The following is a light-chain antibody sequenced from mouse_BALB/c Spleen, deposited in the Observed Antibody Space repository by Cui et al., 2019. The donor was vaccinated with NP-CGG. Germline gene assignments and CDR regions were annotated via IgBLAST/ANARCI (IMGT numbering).Light chain of an antibody. CDR3: ALWYSNHWV. CDR2: GTN. CDR1: TGVVTTSNY. V-gene: IGLV1*01. Sequence: QIVVTQESAPTTSPGETVTLTCRSSTGVVTTSNYANWVQEKPDHLFTGLIGGTNNRTPGVPARFSGSLIGDKAALTITGAQTEDEAIYFCALWYSNHWVFGGGTKLTVL. J-gene: IGLJ1*01.